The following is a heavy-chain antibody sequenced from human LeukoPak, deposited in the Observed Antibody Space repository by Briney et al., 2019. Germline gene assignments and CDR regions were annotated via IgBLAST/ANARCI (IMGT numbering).Heavy chain of an antibody. V-gene: IGHV4-4*02. CDR3: ARGFSGSEYYFDY. D-gene: IGHD3-22*01. Sequence: PSETLSLTCAVSGGSISSSNWWSWVRQPPGKGLEWIGEIYHSGSTNYNPSLKSRVTISVDTSKNQFSLKLSSVTAADTAVYYCARGFSGSEYYFDYWGQGTLVTVSS. J-gene: IGHJ4*02. CDR1: GGSISSSNW. CDR2: IYHSGST.